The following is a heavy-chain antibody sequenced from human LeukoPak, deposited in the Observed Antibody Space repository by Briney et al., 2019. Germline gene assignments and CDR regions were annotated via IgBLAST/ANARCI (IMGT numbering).Heavy chain of an antibody. Sequence: GGSLRLSCAASGFTFSSYGMHWVRQAPGKGLEGVAFIRYDGSNKYYADSVKGRFTISRDNSKNTLYLQMNSLIAEDTAVYYCAKSGYNRFDYWGQGTRVTVSS. CDR3: AKSGYNRFDY. CDR1: GFTFSSYG. V-gene: IGHV3-30*02. CDR2: IRYDGSNK. D-gene: IGHD5-24*01. J-gene: IGHJ4*02.